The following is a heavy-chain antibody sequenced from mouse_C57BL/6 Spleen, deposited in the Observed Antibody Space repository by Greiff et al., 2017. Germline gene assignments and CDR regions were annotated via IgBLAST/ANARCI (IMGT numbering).Heavy chain of an antibody. V-gene: IGHV1-80*01. CDR2: IYPGDGDT. CDR1: GYAFSSYW. D-gene: IGHD2-1*01. Sequence: VQLQQSGAELVKPGASVKISCKASGYAFSSYWMNWVKQRPGKGLEWIGQIYPGDGDTNYNGKFKGKATLTADKSSSTAYMQLSSLTSEDSAVYFCARIGGNAWYFDVWGTGTTVTVSS. CDR3: ARIGGNAWYFDV. J-gene: IGHJ1*03.